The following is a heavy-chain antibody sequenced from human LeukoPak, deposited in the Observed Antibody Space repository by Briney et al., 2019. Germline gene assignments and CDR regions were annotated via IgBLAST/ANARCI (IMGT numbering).Heavy chain of an antibody. D-gene: IGHD3-22*01. J-gene: IGHJ4*02. CDR3: ARDARTHYYDSSGNYVDY. CDR2: ISSGATTI. CDR1: GFTFSNYE. V-gene: IGHV3-48*03. Sequence: GGSLRLSCAASGFTFSNYEMNWARQAPGMGLEWVSYISSGATTIYYADSVRGRFTISSDNAKNSLFLQMSNLRAEDTAVYYCARDARTHYYDSSGNYVDYWGQGTLVTVSS.